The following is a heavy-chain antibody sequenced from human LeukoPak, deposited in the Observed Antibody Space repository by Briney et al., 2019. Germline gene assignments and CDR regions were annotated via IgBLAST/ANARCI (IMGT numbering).Heavy chain of an antibody. Sequence: PGGSLRLSCVASGFTFRNYGMHWVRQASGKGLEWVAYTSSDERNIKYAESVKGRFTISRDNSKSTLYLQVNGLRVDDTAVYYCAKDGSWSCTDWGQGTLVTVSS. J-gene: IGHJ4*02. D-gene: IGHD2-8*02. CDR3: AKDGSWSCTD. CDR2: TSSDERNI. CDR1: GFTFRNYG. V-gene: IGHV3-30*02.